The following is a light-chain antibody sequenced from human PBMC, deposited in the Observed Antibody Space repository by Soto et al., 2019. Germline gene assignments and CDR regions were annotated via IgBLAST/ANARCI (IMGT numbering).Light chain of an antibody. Sequence: EIVLTQSPATLSLSPGERATLSCRASQSVSTYLAWYQQRPGQAPRLLIYDASIRATGIPDRFSGSGSGTDFTLTISRLEPEDFALYYCQQYGNSAPITLGQGTRLEIK. CDR3: QQYGNSAPIT. CDR2: DAS. J-gene: IGKJ5*01. V-gene: IGKV3-20*01. CDR1: QSVSTY.